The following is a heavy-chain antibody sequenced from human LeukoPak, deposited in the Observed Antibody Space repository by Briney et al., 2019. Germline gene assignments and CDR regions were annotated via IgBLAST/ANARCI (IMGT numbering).Heavy chain of an antibody. CDR1: GGFISSYY. J-gene: IGHJ4*02. CDR2: IYYSGST. V-gene: IGHV4-59*01. CDR3: AGGNYYDSSAY. Sequence: SSETLSLTCTVSGGFISSYYWSWIRQPPGKGLEWLGYIYYSGSTNYNPSLKSRVTISVDTSKNQFSLKLSSVTAADTAVYYCAGGNYYDSSAYWGQGTLVTVSS. D-gene: IGHD3-22*01.